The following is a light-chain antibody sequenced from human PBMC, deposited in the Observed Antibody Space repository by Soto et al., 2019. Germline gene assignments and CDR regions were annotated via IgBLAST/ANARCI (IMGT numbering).Light chain of an antibody. CDR1: QSVSSSD. V-gene: IGKV3-20*01. CDR2: GAS. Sequence: EIVLTQSPGTLSLSPGERATLSCRASQSVSSSDLAWYQQKPGQAPRLLIYGASSRATGIPDRFSVSGSGTDFTLTISRLEPEDFAVYYCQHYGTSALFGPGTKVDIK. J-gene: IGKJ3*01. CDR3: QHYGTSAL.